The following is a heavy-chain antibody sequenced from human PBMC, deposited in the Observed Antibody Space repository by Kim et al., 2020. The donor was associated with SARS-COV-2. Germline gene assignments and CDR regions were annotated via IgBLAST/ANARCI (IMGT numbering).Heavy chain of an antibody. CDR1: GFTFSSYA. J-gene: IGHJ3*02. CDR2: ISYDGSNK. Sequence: GGSLRLSCAASGFTFSSYAMHWVRQAPGKGLEWVAVISYDGSNKYYADSVKGRFTISRDNSKNTLYLQMNSLRAEDTAVYYCARDFWSGYYTRAFDIWGQGTMVTVSS. CDR3: ARDFWSGYYTRAFDI. V-gene: IGHV3-30-3*01. D-gene: IGHD3-3*01.